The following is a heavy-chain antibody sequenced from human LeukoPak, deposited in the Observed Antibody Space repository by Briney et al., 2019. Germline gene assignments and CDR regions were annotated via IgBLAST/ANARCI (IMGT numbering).Heavy chain of an antibody. D-gene: IGHD6-6*01. CDR2: IYYRWST. CDR3: ARNSKPSIAARQSLDY. J-gene: IGHJ4*02. V-gene: IGHV4-39*01. CDR1: GFTFRNYA. Sequence: GSLRLSCAASGFTFRNYAMSWVRQAPGKGLEWIGSIYYRWSTYYNPSLKSRVTISVDTSKNQFSLKLSSVTAADTAVYYCARNSKPSIAARQSLDYWGQGTLVTVSS.